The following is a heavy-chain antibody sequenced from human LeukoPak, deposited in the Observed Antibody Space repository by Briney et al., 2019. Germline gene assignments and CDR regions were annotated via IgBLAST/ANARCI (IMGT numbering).Heavy chain of an antibody. D-gene: IGHD6-19*01. CDR2: MYYSGST. V-gene: IGHV4-59*08. J-gene: IGHJ4*02. Sequence: PSETLSLTCTVSGXFSNNYWSWIRQPPGNGLGWIGYMYYSGSTSYNPSLKRRVTISVDTSKSQFSLKLRSVTAADTAVYYCARASGGWYGLFDYWGQGTLVTVSS. CDR1: GXFSNNY. CDR3: ARASGGWYGLFDY.